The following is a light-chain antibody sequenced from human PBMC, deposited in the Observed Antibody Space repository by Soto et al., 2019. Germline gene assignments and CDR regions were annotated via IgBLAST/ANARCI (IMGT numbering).Light chain of an antibody. V-gene: IGKV4-1*01. CDR1: QSVLYSSNNKNY. Sequence: DIVMTQSPDSLAVSLGERATINCKSSQSVLYSSNNKNYLAWYQQKPGQPPKLLIYWASTRESGVPDRFSGSGSGTDFTLTIGSLQAEDVAVYYCQQYYSTPVGFGQGTKLEIK. CDR2: WAS. CDR3: QQYYSTPVG. J-gene: IGKJ2*01.